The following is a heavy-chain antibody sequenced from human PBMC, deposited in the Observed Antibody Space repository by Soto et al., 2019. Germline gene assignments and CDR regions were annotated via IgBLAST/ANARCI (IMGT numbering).Heavy chain of an antibody. CDR3: VKMILVAAGPLGFDY. D-gene: IGHD6-25*01. CDR1: GFSFTTFA. CDR2: MTGSGATI. J-gene: IGHJ4*02. V-gene: IGHV3-23*01. Sequence: EVQLLESGGGLVQPGRSLRLSCAASGFSFTTFAMGWVRQAPGQGLEWISSMTGSGATIYYADSVNGRFTISRDNSKNTLFLQMTSLKGEDTAVYYCVKMILVAAGPLGFDYWGQGALVTVSS.